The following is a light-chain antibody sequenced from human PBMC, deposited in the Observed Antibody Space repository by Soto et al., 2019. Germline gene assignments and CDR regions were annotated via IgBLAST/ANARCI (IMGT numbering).Light chain of an antibody. CDR3: QHYGTTVYT. V-gene: IGKV3-20*01. Sequence: DIVLTQSPGTLSLSPGERATLSCRASQSVGSNYLAWYQQKPGQAPRLLIYAAFSRASGIPDRFSGSGSGTDFTLTITRLEPEDFAVYYCQHYGTTVYTFGQGTKLEIK. CDR1: QSVGSNY. J-gene: IGKJ2*01. CDR2: AAF.